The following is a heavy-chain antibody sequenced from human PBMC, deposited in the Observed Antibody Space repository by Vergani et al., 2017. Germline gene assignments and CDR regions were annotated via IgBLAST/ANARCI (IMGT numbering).Heavy chain of an antibody. J-gene: IGHJ5*02. V-gene: IGHV4-31*03. CDR2: IYYSGST. CDR1: CGSISTGGYY. Sequence: QVQLQESGPGLVKPSQTLSLTCTVSCGSISTGGYYWCWIRQPPGKGLGWIGYIYYSGSTYYNPSLKSRVTISVDTSKNQFSLKLSSVTAVDTAVYYCAREDRGWFDPWGQGTLVTVSS. CDR3: AREDRGWFDP. D-gene: IGHD3-10*01.